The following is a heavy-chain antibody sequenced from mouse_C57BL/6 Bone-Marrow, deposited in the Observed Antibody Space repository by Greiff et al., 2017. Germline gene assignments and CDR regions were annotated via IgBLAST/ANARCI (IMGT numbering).Heavy chain of an antibody. CDR3: ARTKRDYARDD. V-gene: IGHV1-80*01. CDR1: GYAFSSYW. J-gene: IGHJ4*01. D-gene: IGHD1-3*01. Sequence: QVQLQQSGAELVKPGASVKISCKASGYAFSSYWMNWVKQRPGKGLEWIGQIYPGDGGTNYNGKFKGKATLTVDKSSSTAYMQLSSLTSEDSAVYFSARTKRDYARDDWGQGTSVTVSS. CDR2: IYPGDGGT.